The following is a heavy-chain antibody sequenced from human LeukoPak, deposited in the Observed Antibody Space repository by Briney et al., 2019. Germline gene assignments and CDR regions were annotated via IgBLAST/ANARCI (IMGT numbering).Heavy chain of an antibody. V-gene: IGHV3-21*01. CDR3: TSGRQWLAFDY. D-gene: IGHD6-19*01. J-gene: IGHJ4*02. CDR2: ISSSSSYI. Sequence: GGSLRLSCAASGFTFSSYSMNWVRQAPGKGLEWVSSISSSSSYIYYADSVKGRFTISRDNSKNTLYLQMNSLRAEETAVYYCTSGRQWLAFDYWGQGTLVTVSS. CDR1: GFTFSSYS.